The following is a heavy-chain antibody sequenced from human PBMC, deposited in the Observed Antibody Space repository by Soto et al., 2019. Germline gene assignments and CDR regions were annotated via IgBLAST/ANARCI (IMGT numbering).Heavy chain of an antibody. CDR3: ARHTPAISISDH. V-gene: IGHV4-39*01. D-gene: IGHD2-15*01. CDR1: GGSISSSSYY. Sequence: QLQLQESGPGLVKPSETLSLTCTVSGGSISSSSYYWGWIRQPPGKGLEWIGSIYSGSTYYNPSLKRPATSSVDTSKTQVALKLSSVTAADTAVYYCARHTPAISISDHWGQGTLVTVSS. CDR2: IYSGST. J-gene: IGHJ4*02.